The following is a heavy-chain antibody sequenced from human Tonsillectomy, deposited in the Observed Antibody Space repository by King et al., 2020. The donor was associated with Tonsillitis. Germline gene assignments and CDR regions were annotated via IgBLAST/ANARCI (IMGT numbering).Heavy chain of an antibody. J-gene: IGHJ4*02. CDR2: IRSKAYGGTT. Sequence: VQLVESGGGLVQPGRSLRLSCTASGFTFGDYTMSWFRQAPGMGLEWVGFIRSKAYGGTTEYAASVKGRFSISRDDYKSIAYLQMNSLKTEDTGVYYCTRGPYDSSGYFDCWGQGTLVAVCS. CDR1: GFTFGDYT. V-gene: IGHV3-49*03. CDR3: TRGPYDSSGYFDC. D-gene: IGHD3-22*01.